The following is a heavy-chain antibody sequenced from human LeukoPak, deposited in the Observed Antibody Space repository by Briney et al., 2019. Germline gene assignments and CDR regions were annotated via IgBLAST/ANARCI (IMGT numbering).Heavy chain of an antibody. CDR3: ARSGLHSSNQKNWFDP. CDR1: GDSVSSNSAA. CDR2: TYYRSKWYN. V-gene: IGHV6-1*01. Sequence: SQTLSLTCAISGDSVSSNSAAWNWIRQSPSRGLEWLGRTYYRSKWYNDYAVSVKSRITINPDTSKNQFSLQLNSVTPEDTAVYYCARSGLHSSNQKNWFDPWGQGTLVTVSS. J-gene: IGHJ5*02. D-gene: IGHD6-13*01.